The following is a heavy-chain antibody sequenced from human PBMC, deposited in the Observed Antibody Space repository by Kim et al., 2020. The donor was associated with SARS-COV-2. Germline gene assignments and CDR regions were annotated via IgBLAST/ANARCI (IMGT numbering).Heavy chain of an antibody. Sequence: SPSFQGQVTISADKSISTAYLQWSSLKASDTAMYYCARHAWSSSSPYDYWGQATLVTVSS. V-gene: IGHV5-51*01. CDR3: ARHAWSSSSPYDY. D-gene: IGHD6-6*01. J-gene: IGHJ4*02.